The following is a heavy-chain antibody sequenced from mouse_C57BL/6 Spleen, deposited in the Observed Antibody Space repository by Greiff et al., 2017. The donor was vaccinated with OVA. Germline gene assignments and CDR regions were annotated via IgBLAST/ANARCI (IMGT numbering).Heavy chain of an antibody. V-gene: IGHV14-2*01. CDR1: GFNIKDYY. CDR3: ARRDYYGSCSFDY. J-gene: IGHJ2*01. CDR2: IDPEDGET. D-gene: IGHD1-1*01. Sequence: VQLQQSGAELVKPGASVKLSCTASGFNIKDYYMHWVKQRTEQGLEWIGRIDPEDGETKYAPKFPGKATITVDTSSNTAYLQLSSLTSEDTAVFYCARRDYYGSCSFDYWGQGTTLTVSS.